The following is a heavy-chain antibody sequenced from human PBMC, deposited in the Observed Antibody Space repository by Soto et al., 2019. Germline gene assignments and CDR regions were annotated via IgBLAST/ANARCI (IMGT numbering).Heavy chain of an antibody. V-gene: IGHV4-59*01. D-gene: IGHD6-13*01. CDR2: IFYTGGT. J-gene: IGHJ4*02. CDR1: GGSTSSDS. CDR3: ARRSRSSTVWYYFDY. Sequence: LSLTCTVSGGSTSSDSWSWIRQPPGKGLEWIGFIFYTGGTRYNPSLESRVTISLDTSQNQFSLKLHSVTAADTAVYYCARRSRSSTVWYYFDYWGRGTLVTVSS.